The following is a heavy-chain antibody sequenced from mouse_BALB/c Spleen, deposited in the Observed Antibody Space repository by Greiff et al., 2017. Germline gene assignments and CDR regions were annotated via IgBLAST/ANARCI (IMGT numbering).Heavy chain of an antibody. V-gene: IGHV1-69*01. Sequence: VQLQQPGAELVMPGASVKMSCKASGYTFTDYWMHWVKQRPGQGLEWIGAIDTSDSYTSYNQKFKGKATLTVDESSSTAYMQLSSLTSEDSAVYYCARRTDFDYWGQGTTLTVSS. CDR2: IDTSDSYT. CDR1: GYTFTDYW. CDR3: ARRTDFDY. J-gene: IGHJ2*01.